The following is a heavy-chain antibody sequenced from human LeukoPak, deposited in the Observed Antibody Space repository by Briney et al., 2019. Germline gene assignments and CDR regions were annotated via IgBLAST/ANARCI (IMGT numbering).Heavy chain of an antibody. CDR2: IKHDGGEK. J-gene: IGHJ4*02. CDR1: GFTFSNFW. V-gene: IGHV3-7*04. Sequence: PGGSLRLSCAASGFTFSNFWMSWVRQAPGKGLEWVANIKHDGGEKYYVDSVKGRFTVSRDNAKNSLYLQMNSLRAEDTAVYYCARGNYAGDSIFDYWGQGTLVTVSS. D-gene: IGHD2-21*02. CDR3: ARGNYAGDSIFDY.